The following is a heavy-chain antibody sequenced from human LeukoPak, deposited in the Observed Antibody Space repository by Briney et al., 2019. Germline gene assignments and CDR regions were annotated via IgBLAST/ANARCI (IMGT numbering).Heavy chain of an antibody. D-gene: IGHD6-19*01. V-gene: IGHV4-34*01. J-gene: IGHJ4*02. CDR3: ARWDDSAWGFGN. CDR1: GGSLSGYY. CDR2: INHSGST. Sequence: SETLSLTCAVYGGSLSGYYWSWIRQPPGKGLEWIGEINHSGSTNYNPSLKSRVTISVDTSKNQFSLKLSSVTAADTAVYYCARWDDSAWGFGNWGPGTLVTVSS.